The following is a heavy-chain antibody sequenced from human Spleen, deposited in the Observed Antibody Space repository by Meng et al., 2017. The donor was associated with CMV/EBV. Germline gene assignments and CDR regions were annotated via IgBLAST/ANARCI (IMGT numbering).Heavy chain of an antibody. J-gene: IGHJ6*02. CDR3: VRGHTYGDYYFYGMEV. CDR1: GFTFGDYG. Sequence: GGSLRLACAASGFTFGDYGMGWVRQAPGKGLEWVSGINGKGRSIGYADSVKGRFSIARDNAKNSLYLKMNSLRDEDTALYFCVRGHTYGDYYFYGMEVWGQGTTVTVSS. V-gene: IGHV3-20*04. D-gene: IGHD5-18*01. CDR2: INGKGRSI.